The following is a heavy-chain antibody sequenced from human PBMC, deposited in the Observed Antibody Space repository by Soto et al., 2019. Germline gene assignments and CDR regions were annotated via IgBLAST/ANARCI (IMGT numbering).Heavy chain of an antibody. J-gene: IGHJ6*02. Sequence: QVQLVQSGAEVKKPGSSVKVSCKASGGTFSSYAISWVRQAPGQGLEWMGGIIPIFGTANYAQKFQGRVTMTEDESTSTAYMELSSLRSEDTAVYYCARGNRRITMIVVDPYYYYGMDVWGQGTTVTVSS. CDR2: IIPIFGTA. CDR1: GGTFSSYA. CDR3: ARGNRRITMIVVDPYYYYGMDV. V-gene: IGHV1-69*01. D-gene: IGHD3-22*01.